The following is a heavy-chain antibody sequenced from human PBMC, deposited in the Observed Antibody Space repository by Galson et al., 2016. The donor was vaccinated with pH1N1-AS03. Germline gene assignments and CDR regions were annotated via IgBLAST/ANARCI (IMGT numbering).Heavy chain of an antibody. V-gene: IGHV4-4*07. D-gene: IGHD3-10*01. CDR1: GGSLTNYY. J-gene: IGHJ4*02. CDR3: ARGRGSSNLDPVGY. CDR2: IHSSGST. Sequence: LSLTCTVSGGSLTNYYWSWIRQPAGRGLESIGRIHSSGSTDYNPSLRTRVTMSKDSSKNQISLNLTSVRASDTAIYYCARGRGSSNLDPVGYWGQGILVTVSS.